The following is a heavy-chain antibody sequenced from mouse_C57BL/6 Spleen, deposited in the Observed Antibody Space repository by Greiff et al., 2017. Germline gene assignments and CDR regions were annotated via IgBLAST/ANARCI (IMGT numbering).Heavy chain of an antibody. CDR1: GYTFTDYE. CDR2: IDPETGGT. V-gene: IGHV1-15*01. CDR3: TRGGGLGFDY. Sequence: QVQLQQSGAELVRPGASVTLSCKASGYTFTDYEMHWVKQTPVHGLEWIGAIDPETGGTAYNQKFKGKAILTADKSSSTAYMELRSLTSEDSAVYYCTRGGGLGFDYWGQGTTRTVSS. D-gene: IGHD3-1*01. J-gene: IGHJ2*01.